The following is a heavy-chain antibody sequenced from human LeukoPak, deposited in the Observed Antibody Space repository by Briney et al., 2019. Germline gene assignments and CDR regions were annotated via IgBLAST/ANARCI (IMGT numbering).Heavy chain of an antibody. D-gene: IGHD5-18*01. CDR2: INPSGGST. CDR3: ARDLGYREFDY. Sequence: ASVKVSCKASGYTFTSYYMHWVRQAPGQGLEWMGIINPSGGSTSYAQKFQGRVTMTRDTSISTAYMELSRLRSDDTAVYYCARDLGYREFDYWGQGTLVTVSS. V-gene: IGHV1-46*01. J-gene: IGHJ4*02. CDR1: GYTFTSYY.